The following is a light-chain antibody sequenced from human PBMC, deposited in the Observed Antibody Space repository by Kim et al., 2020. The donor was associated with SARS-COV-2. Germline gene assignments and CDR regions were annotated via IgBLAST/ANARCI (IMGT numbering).Light chain of an antibody. V-gene: IGKV1-39*01. CDR2: DAS. CDR3: QQSYATPQT. Sequence: DIQMTQSPSSLSASVGDRVTITCRASQSIATYLNWYQHKPGKAPNLLIYDASSLQSGVPSRFSGSGSGTDFTLTISSLQPEDFATYYCQQSYATPQTYGQGTKVDIK. CDR1: QSIATY. J-gene: IGKJ1*01.